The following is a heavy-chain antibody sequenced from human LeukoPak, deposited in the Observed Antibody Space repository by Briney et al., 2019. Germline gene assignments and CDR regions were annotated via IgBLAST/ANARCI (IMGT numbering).Heavy chain of an antibody. V-gene: IGHV1-2*02. Sequence: ASVKVSCKASGYTFTGYYMHWVRQAPGQGLEWVAWINPNTGGTNYAQRFQGRVTMTRDTSISTAHMELSRLRSDDTAVYYCARGGLEAYFDYWGQGTLVTVSS. CDR3: ARGGLEAYFDY. J-gene: IGHJ4*02. CDR1: GYTFTGYY. D-gene: IGHD3-10*01. CDR2: INPNTGGT.